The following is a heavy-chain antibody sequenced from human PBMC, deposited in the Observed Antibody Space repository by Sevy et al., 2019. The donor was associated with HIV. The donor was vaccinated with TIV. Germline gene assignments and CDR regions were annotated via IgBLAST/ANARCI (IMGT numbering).Heavy chain of an antibody. J-gene: IGHJ4*02. CDR3: PKDSRVYGSGSYHFDY. V-gene: IGHV3-23*01. CDR1: GFTFSSYA. CDR2: ISGSGVGT. Sequence: GGSLRLSCAASGFTFSSYAMSWVRQAPGKGLEWVSGISGSGVGTYYADSVKGRFTVSRDDSKNTLYLQMNSLRAEDTAVYYCPKDSRVYGSGSYHFDYWGQGTLVTVSS. D-gene: IGHD3-10*01.